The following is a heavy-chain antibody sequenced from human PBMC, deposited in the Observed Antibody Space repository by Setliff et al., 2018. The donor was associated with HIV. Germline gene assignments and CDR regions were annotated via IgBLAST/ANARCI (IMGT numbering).Heavy chain of an antibody. D-gene: IGHD6-6*01. V-gene: IGHV4-39*01. CDR1: GFTFGDYA. CDR3: ARGGGTSSPIDYHYYIDV. CDR2: IYYTGSP. Sequence: SETLRLSCTASGFTFGDYAMSWVRQPPGKGLEWIGGIYYTGSPFYNPSLKSRVTISVDTSNNQFSLKLSSVTAADTAVYYCARGGGTSSPIDYHYYIDVWGKGTTVTVSS. J-gene: IGHJ6*03.